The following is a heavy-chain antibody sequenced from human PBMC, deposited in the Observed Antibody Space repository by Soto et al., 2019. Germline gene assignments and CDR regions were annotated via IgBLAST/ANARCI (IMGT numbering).Heavy chain of an antibody. D-gene: IGHD2-15*01. CDR3: ARHHFYCTGGSCYLYAYHYYGLDV. CDR2: MFYFGST. J-gene: IGHJ6*01. V-gene: IGHV4-39*01. CDR1: GGPFSSSSHD. Sequence: GGPFSSSSHDWDWIRQPPGKGLEWLGTMFYFGSTYYNTSLESRVTISVDPSKNQFSLKLSSVTAADTAVYYCARHHFYCTGGSCYLYAYHYYGLDVWGYRTRVS.